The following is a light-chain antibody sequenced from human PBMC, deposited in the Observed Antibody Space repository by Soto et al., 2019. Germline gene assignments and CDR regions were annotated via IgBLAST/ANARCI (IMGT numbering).Light chain of an antibody. Sequence: EIVLTQSPGTLSLSPGERATLSCRASQTVLNNYLTWYQQKPGQAPRRLIFGASIRATGIPDRFSGSGSGTDFTLTISRLEPKDFAVYYCQQYGSSPTTFGQGTKVDIK. CDR2: GAS. J-gene: IGKJ1*01. V-gene: IGKV3-20*01. CDR1: QTVLNNY. CDR3: QQYGSSPTT.